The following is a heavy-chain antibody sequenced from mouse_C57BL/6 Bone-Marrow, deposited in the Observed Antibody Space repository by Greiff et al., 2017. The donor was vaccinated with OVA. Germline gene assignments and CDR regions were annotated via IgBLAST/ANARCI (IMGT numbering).Heavy chain of an antibody. V-gene: IGHV5-4*01. Sequence: EVQLVESGGGLVKPGGSLKLSCAASGFTFSSYAMSWVRQTPDKRLEWVATISDGGSYTYYPDNVKGRFTISRDNAKNNLYLQMSHLKSEDTAMYYCARDLGDGYPAWFAYWGQGTLVTVSA. CDR1: GFTFSSYA. J-gene: IGHJ3*01. D-gene: IGHD2-3*01. CDR2: ISDGGSYT. CDR3: ARDLGDGYPAWFAY.